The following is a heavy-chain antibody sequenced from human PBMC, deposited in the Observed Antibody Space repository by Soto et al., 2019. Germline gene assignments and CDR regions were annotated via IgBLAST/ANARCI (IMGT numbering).Heavy chain of an antibody. J-gene: IGHJ5*02. D-gene: IGHD3-10*01. V-gene: IGHV4-39*01. Sequence: ETLSLTCTASGGSINDYNYYWGWVRQSPAKGLEWIATVYHTGNTYYNPSLRSRVTISADTSRDQFSLKLTSVTAADTAVYYCARRSAVTLVRGVTSPWDTWGPGTVVTVSS. CDR3: ARRSAVTLVRGVTSPWDT. CDR2: VYHTGNT. CDR1: GGSINDYNYY.